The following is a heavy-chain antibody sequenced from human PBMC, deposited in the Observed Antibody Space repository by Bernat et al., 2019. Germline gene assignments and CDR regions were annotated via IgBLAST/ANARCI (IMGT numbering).Heavy chain of an antibody. CDR1: GFSFSTYW. D-gene: IGHD2-8*02. CDR3: ARDTLYCTGGICYNEH. V-gene: IGHV3-74*01. Sequence: EVQLVESGGGLVQPGGFLRLSCAASGFSFSTYWMHWVRQAPGKGLVWVSRIKSDGSDTAYADSVKGRFTISRDNAKNMLYLQMNSLRVEDTAVYYCARDTLYCTGGICYNEHWGQGTLVTVSS. J-gene: IGHJ4*02. CDR2: IKSDGSDT.